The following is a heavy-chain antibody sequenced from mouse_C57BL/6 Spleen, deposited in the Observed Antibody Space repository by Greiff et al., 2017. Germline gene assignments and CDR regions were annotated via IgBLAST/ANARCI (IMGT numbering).Heavy chain of an antibody. CDR2: IYPRSGNT. CDR3: ARSEGRYFDY. J-gene: IGHJ2*01. CDR1: GYTFTSYG. V-gene: IGHV1-81*01. D-gene: IGHD3-3*01. Sequence: VKLQESGAELARPGASVKLSCKASGYTFTSYGISWVKQRTGQGLEWIGEIYPRSGNTYYNEKFKGKATLTADESSSTAYMELRSLTSEDSAVYFCARSEGRYFDYWGQGTTLTVSS.